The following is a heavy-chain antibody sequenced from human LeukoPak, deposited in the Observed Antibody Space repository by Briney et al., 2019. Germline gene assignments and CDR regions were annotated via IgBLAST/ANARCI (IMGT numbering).Heavy chain of an antibody. CDR1: GGTFIRNA. Sequence: SVKVSFKASGGTFIRNAITWVRQAPGQGGEWMGRIIPIFGITDYAQKFQGRVTITADKSTSTAYMEFSSLRSEDTAVYYCASGRMTTETTYCFDPWGQGTLITVSS. V-gene: IGHV1-69*10. D-gene: IGHD4-11*01. CDR2: IIPIFGIT. J-gene: IGHJ5*02. CDR3: ASGRMTTETTYCFDP.